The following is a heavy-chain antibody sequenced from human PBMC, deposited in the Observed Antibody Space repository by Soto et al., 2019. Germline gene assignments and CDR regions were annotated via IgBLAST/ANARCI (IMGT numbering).Heavy chain of an antibody. CDR2: INHSGST. V-gene: IGHV4-34*01. J-gene: IGHJ4*02. CDR3: ARGSGSANYVWGSYRLYYFDS. CDR1: GGSFSGYY. Sequence: QVQLQQWGAGLLKPSETLSLTCAVYGGSFSGYYWSWIRQPPGKGLEWIGEINHSGSTNYNPSLKSRVAISVATSKNQYSLKLSSVTAADTAVYYCARGSGSANYVWGSYRLYYFDSWGQGTLVTVSS. D-gene: IGHD3-16*02.